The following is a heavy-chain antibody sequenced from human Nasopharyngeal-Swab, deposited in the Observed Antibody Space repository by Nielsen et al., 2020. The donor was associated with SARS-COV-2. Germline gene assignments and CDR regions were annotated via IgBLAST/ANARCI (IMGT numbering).Heavy chain of an antibody. CDR2: ISSSSSTS. V-gene: IGHV3-48*02. D-gene: IGHD1-26*01. CDR3: ARDVGIVGATLDN. J-gene: IGHJ4*02. CDR1: GFTISSNG. Sequence: GSLRLSCAASGFTISSNGMNLVRQAPGKGLEWVAYISSSSSTSYYADSVKCRFTISRDNPKNSLYLQMNSLRDEDTAVYYCARDVGIVGATLDNWGQGTLVTVSS.